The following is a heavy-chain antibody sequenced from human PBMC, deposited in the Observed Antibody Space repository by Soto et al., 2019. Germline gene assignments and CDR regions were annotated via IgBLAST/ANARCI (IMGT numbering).Heavy chain of an antibody. Sequence: ASVKVSCKASGYNIIGYFIHWVRQAPGQGPEWMGWINSNSGGTMYAEKFQGRVTMTRDASIRVVYLELSGLTSDDTAAYYCARDTPPLHSQSFDHWGQGALVTVSS. J-gene: IGHJ4*02. D-gene: IGHD2-15*01. CDR1: GYNIIGYF. V-gene: IGHV1-2*02. CDR3: ARDTPPLHSQSFDH. CDR2: INSNSGGT.